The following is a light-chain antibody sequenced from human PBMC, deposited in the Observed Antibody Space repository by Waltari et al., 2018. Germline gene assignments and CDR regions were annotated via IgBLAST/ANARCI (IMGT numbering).Light chain of an antibody. CDR1: QSVSSD. V-gene: IGKV3-15*01. J-gene: IGKJ4*01. CDR3: QQYNTWPLT. Sequence: EIVMTQSPATLSVSPGERAHLSCRASQSVSSDFAWFQQKPGQAPRPLIYRASTRATGIPARFSGYGSVTEFTLTISSLQSEDFAVYYCQQYNTWPLTFGGGTEVEIK. CDR2: RAS.